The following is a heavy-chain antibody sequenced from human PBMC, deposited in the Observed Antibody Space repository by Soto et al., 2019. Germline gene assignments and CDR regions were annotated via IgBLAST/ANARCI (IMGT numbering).Heavy chain of an antibody. Sequence: RRLSCEASEFTFSNYALHWVRQAPGKGLEWVAVIAHDAGEIYYADSVKGRFTISRDNSEDTLYLQMNSLRGEDTAVYYCARVNTMFRDYYHGMDVWGQGTTVTVSS. J-gene: IGHJ6*02. D-gene: IGHD3-10*01. CDR1: EFTFSNYA. CDR3: ARVNTMFRDYYHGMDV. CDR2: IAHDAGEI. V-gene: IGHV3-30-3*01.